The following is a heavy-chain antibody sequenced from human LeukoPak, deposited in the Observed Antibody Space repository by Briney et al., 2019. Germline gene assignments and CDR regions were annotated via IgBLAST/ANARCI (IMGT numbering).Heavy chain of an antibody. D-gene: IGHD6-19*01. Sequence: GGSLRLSCAAPGFTFHDYAIHWVRQAPGKGLEWVSLISGDGGGTFYADSVKGRFTISRDNSKNSLYLQMNSLRSDDTALYYCARESESSGWYDYWGQGTLVTVSS. CDR1: GFTFHDYA. CDR3: ARESESSGWYDY. CDR2: ISGDGGGT. V-gene: IGHV3-43*02. J-gene: IGHJ4*02.